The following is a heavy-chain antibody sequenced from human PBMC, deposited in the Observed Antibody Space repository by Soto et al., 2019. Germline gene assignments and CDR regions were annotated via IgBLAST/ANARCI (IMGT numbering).Heavy chain of an antibody. CDR1: GFTFSDYY. Sequence: PGGSLRLSCAASGFTFSDYYMSWIRQAPGKGLEWVSYITSSSSYTNYADSVKGRFTISRDNAKNSLYLQMNSLRAEDTAVYYCATIDSSAYSHFHSWGQGTLVTVSS. V-gene: IGHV3-11*03. CDR2: ITSSSSYT. CDR3: ATIDSSAYSHFHS. J-gene: IGHJ4*02. D-gene: IGHD3-22*01.